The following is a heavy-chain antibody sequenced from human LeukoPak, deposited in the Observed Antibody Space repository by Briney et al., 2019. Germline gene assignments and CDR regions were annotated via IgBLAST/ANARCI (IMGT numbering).Heavy chain of an antibody. V-gene: IGHV3-23*01. CDR1: GFTFSTYA. Sequence: GGSLRLSCAASGFTFSTYAMSWVRQAPGKGLQWVSTISDSSINTYYADSVKGRFTISRDNSRNTLYLQMNSLTAEDTALYYCANRPPSASGTPYYFDHWGQGALVTVSS. D-gene: IGHD6-13*01. J-gene: IGHJ4*02. CDR2: ISDSSINT. CDR3: ANRPPSASGTPYYFDH.